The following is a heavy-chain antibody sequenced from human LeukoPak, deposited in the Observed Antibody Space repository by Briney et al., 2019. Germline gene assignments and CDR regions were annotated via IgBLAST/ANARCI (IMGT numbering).Heavy chain of an antibody. D-gene: IGHD6-19*01. Sequence: VGSLRLSCVVSGFTFSSYNMNWVRQAPGKGLEWVSYIKSSSSTIHYADSVKGRFTFSRDNAKNSLYLQMNSLRAEDTGVYYCARGSSGLEDYWGQGTLVIVSS. J-gene: IGHJ4*02. V-gene: IGHV3-48*01. CDR2: IKSSSSTI. CDR3: ARGSSGLEDY. CDR1: GFTFSSYN.